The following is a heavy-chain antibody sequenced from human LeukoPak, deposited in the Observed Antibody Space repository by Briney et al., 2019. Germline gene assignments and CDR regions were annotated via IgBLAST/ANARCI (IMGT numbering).Heavy chain of an antibody. Sequence: GGSLRLSCAASGFTFSSYSMNWVRQAPGKGRKWVSSISSSSSYIYYADSVKGRFTISRDNAKNSLYLQGNSVRAEDTAVYYCARLRDRPAMVTGFDYWGQGTLVTVSP. CDR1: GFTFSSYS. V-gene: IGHV3-21*01. CDR3: ARLRDRPAMVTGFDY. CDR2: ISSSSSYI. D-gene: IGHD5-18*01. J-gene: IGHJ4*02.